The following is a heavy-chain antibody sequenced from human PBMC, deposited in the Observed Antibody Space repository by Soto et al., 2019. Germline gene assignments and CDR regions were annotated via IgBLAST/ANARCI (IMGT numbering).Heavy chain of an antibody. J-gene: IGHJ6*02. CDR3: ARETYYDFWSGPYFGMDV. Sequence: QVQLVESGGGVVQPGRSLRLSCAASGFTFSSYAMHWVRQAPGKGLAWVAVISDDGSNKYYADSVKGRFTISRDNYKNTLYLQMNSLRAVDTAVYYCARETYYDFWSGPYFGMDVWGQGTTVTVSS. V-gene: IGHV3-30-3*01. D-gene: IGHD3-3*01. CDR2: ISDDGSNK. CDR1: GFTFSSYA.